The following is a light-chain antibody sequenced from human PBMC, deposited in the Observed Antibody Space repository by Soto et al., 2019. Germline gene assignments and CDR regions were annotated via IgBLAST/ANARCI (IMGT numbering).Light chain of an antibody. V-gene: IGKV3-20*01. CDR1: QSVSSSSY. J-gene: IGKJ4*01. CDR2: GAS. CDR3: QQYGSSLT. Sequence: EIVLTQSPGTLSLSPGERATLSCRASQSVSSSSYLAWYQQKPGQAPRLLIYGASSRATGIPDRFSGSGSGTDFTLTISRLEPDDVAVYYCQQYGSSLTFGGGTKVEIK.